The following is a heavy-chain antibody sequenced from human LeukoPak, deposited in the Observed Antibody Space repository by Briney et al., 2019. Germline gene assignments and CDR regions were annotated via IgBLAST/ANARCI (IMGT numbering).Heavy chain of an antibody. CDR3: ARDEYLYSSGWYTY. J-gene: IGHJ4*02. CDR2: IKQEGSEK. Sequence: GGSLRLSCAASGFTFSSYWVRWVRQAPGKGLEWVANIKQEGSEKYYVDSVKGRFTISRDNAKNSLYLQMNSLRAEDTAVYYCARDEYLYSSGWYTYWGQGTLVTVSS. V-gene: IGHV3-7*03. CDR1: GFTFSSYW. D-gene: IGHD6-19*01.